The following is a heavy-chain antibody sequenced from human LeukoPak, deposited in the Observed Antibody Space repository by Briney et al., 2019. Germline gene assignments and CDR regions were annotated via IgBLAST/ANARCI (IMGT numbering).Heavy chain of an antibody. CDR1: GFTFSNFA. J-gene: IGHJ6*02. V-gene: IGHV3-23*01. Sequence: GGSLRLSCAASGFTFSNFAMSWVRQAPGKGLEWVSAFSGSGSSTYYADSVKGQFTISRDNSQNTLYLQMNSLRAEDTAVYYCAIARYCSGGTCYYYYGMDVWGQGTTVTVSS. D-gene: IGHD2-15*01. CDR2: FSGSGSST. CDR3: AIARYCSGGTCYYYYGMDV.